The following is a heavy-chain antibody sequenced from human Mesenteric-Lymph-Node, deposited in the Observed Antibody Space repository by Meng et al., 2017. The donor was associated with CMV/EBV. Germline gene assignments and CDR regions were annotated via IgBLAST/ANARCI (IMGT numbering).Heavy chain of an antibody. Sequence: GESLKISCAASGFTFSSYEMNWVRQAPGKGLEWVSYISSSGSTIYYADSVKGRFTISRDNAKNSLYLQMSSLRAEDTAVYYCASDGSTWGDIVVTPAALLDYWGQGTLVTVSS. CDR1: GFTFSSYE. CDR2: ISSSGSTI. CDR3: ASDGSTWGDIVVTPAALLDY. D-gene: IGHD2-2*01. J-gene: IGHJ4*02. V-gene: IGHV3-48*03.